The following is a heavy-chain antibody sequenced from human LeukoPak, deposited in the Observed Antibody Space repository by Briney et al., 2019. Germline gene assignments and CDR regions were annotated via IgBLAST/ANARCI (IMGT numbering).Heavy chain of an antibody. CDR1: GYTFTSYA. CDR2: INAGNGNT. V-gene: IGHV1-3*01. J-gene: IGHJ5*02. D-gene: IGHD3-22*01. Sequence: ASVKVSCKASGYTFTSYAMHWVRQAPGQRLEWMGWINAGNGNTKYSQKFQGRVTITRDTSASTAYMELSSLRSEDTAVYYWAREPINRSGYYYDFDNWFDPWGQGTLGTVSS. CDR3: AREPINRSGYYYDFDNWFDP.